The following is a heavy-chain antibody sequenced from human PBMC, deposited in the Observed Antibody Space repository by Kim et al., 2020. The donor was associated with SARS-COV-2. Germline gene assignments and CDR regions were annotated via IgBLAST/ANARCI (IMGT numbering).Heavy chain of an antibody. CDR1: GGSISSGGYS. D-gene: IGHD6-13*01. Sequence: SETLSLTCAVSGGSISSGGYSWSWIRQPPGKGLEWIGYIYHSGSTYYNPSLKSRVTISVDRSKNQFSLKLSSVTAADTAVYYCARARTAAAGLFDYWGQGTLVTVSS. CDR2: IYHSGST. CDR3: ARARTAAAGLFDY. J-gene: IGHJ4*02. V-gene: IGHV4-30-2*01.